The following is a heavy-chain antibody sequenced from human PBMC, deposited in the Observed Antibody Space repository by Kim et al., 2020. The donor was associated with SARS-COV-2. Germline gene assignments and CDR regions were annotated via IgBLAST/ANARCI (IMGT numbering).Heavy chain of an antibody. V-gene: IGHV4-59*13. CDR1: GGSISSYY. CDR2: IYYSGST. J-gene: IGHJ4*02. CDR3: ARSPFPQTRVFDY. D-gene: IGHD4-17*01. Sequence: SETLSLTCTVSGGSISSYYWSWIRQPPGKGLEWIGYIYYSGSTNYNPSLKSRVTISVDTSKNQFSLKLSSVTAADTAVYYCARSPFPQTRVFDYWGQGTLVTVSS.